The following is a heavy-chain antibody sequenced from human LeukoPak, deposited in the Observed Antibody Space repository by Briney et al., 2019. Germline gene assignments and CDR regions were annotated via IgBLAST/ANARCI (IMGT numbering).Heavy chain of an antibody. CDR2: INPNSGGT. V-gene: IGHV1-2*04. D-gene: IGHD3-10*01. Sequence: ASVKVSCKASGYTFTGYYMHWVRQAPGQGLEWMGWINPNSGGTNYAQKFQGWVTMTRDTSISTAYMELSRLRSDDTAVYYCARAIGESNPPFDYWGQGTLVTVSS. J-gene: IGHJ4*02. CDR1: GYTFTGYY. CDR3: ARAIGESNPPFDY.